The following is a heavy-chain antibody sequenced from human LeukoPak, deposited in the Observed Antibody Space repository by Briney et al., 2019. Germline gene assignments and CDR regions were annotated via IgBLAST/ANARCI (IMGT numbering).Heavy chain of an antibody. D-gene: IGHD5-18*01. V-gene: IGHV3-30*02. J-gene: IGHJ3*02. CDR1: GFTFSSYG. CDR2: IRYDGSNK. Sequence: PGGSLRLSCAASGFTFSSYGMHWVRQAPGKGLEWVAFIRYDGSNKYYADSVKGRFTISGDNSKNTLYLQMNSLRAEDTAVYYCAKDFGYSYGYDGAFDIWGQGTMVTVSS. CDR3: AKDFGYSYGYDGAFDI.